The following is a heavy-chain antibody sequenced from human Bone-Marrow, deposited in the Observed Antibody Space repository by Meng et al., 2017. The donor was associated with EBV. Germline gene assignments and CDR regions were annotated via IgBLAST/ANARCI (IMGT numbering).Heavy chain of an antibody. CDR1: GGSIRSSNW. V-gene: IGHV4-4*02. CDR2: IFYGGST. CDR3: AAGFRELVRSRDY. Sequence: VELLWLGPSLVNPWGTLSPCYVVYGGSIRSSNWWSWVRQPPGKGLEWIGEIFYGGSTNSIPSLESRVTISVDKSKNQFYLKLSSVTAADTAVYYCAAGFRELVRSRDYWGQGTLVTVSS. J-gene: IGHJ4*02. D-gene: IGHD3-10*01.